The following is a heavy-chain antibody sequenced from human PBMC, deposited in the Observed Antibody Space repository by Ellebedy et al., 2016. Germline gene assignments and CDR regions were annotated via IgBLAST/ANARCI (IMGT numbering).Heavy chain of an antibody. CDR2: IWYDGSNK. CDR1: GFTFSSYG. J-gene: IGHJ4*02. D-gene: IGHD1-1*01. Sequence: GESLKISCAASGFTFSSYGMHWVRQAPGKGLEWVAAIWYDGSNKYYADSVKGRFTISRDNSKNTLYLQMNSLRAEDTAVYYCARDRRTSHFDYWGQGTLVTVSS. CDR3: ARDRRTSHFDY. V-gene: IGHV3-33*08.